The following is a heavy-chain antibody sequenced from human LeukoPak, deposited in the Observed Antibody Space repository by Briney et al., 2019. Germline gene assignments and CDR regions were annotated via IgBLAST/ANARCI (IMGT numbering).Heavy chain of an antibody. Sequence: ASVRVSCKTSGYTFSKFGINWVRQAPGQGLEWMGWISGNNDNPNYGQKFQGRFAVTTDSSTTTAYMELRNLTFDDTAVYYCARDGTRTDDYWGQGTLVTVSS. CDR2: ISGNNDNP. CDR3: ARDGTRTDDY. V-gene: IGHV1-18*01. CDR1: GYTFSKFG. D-gene: IGHD1-26*01. J-gene: IGHJ4*02.